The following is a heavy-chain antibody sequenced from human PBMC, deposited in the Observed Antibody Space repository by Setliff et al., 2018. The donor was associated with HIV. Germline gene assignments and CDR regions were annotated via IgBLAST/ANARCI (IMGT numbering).Heavy chain of an antibody. D-gene: IGHD5-18*01. CDR1: NYSISSDYY. V-gene: IGHV4-38-2*01. Sequence: PSETLSLTCAVSNYSISSDYYWGWIRQPPGKGLEWIGSISHSGSIYYNPSPSLKSRVTISLDTSKTQLSLRLNSVTAADTAFYYCARQGYIYGYPINWFDPWGQGTLFTVSS. J-gene: IGHJ5*02. CDR2: ISHSGSI. CDR3: ARQGYIYGYPINWFDP.